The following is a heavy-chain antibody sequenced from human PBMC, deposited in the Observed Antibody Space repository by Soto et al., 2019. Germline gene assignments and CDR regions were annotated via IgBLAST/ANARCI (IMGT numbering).Heavy chain of an antibody. J-gene: IGHJ6*02. D-gene: IGHD3-22*01. V-gene: IGHV1-18*01. CDR1: GYTFTSYG. CDR2: VSAYDGYT. Sequence: QVQLVQSGAEVKKPGASVKVSCKASGYTFTSYGINWVRQAPGQGLEWLGWVSAYDGYTNYAQILQGRASMTTDTSTKTAYMELRSLRSDDTAMYYCARGGFYDSSGARNYYYYGMNVWGQGTTVTVSS. CDR3: ARGGFYDSSGARNYYYYGMNV.